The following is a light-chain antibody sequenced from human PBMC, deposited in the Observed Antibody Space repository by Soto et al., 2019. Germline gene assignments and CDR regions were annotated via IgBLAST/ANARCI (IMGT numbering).Light chain of an antibody. CDR1: NIGSKG. CDR2: SDT. V-gene: IGLV3-21*04. Sequence: YELTQPPSVSVAPGKTASISCGGNNIGSKGVHWYQQKPGQAPVLVIYSDTDLPPVIPERFSCSNSANLATLTISRVEAGDEADYYCQVWDSGSAHVVFGGGTKLTVL. J-gene: IGLJ2*01. CDR3: QVWDSGSAHVV.